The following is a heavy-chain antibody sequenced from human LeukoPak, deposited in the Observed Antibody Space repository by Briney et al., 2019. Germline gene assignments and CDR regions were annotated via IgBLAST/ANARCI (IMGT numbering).Heavy chain of an antibody. D-gene: IGHD6-13*01. J-gene: IGHJ4*02. V-gene: IGHV1-18*01. CDR1: GYTFTSYG. Sequence: GASVKVSCKASGYTFTSYGISWVRQAPGQGLEWMGWISAYNGNTNYAQKLQGRVTMTTDTSTSTAYMELRSLRSDDTAVYYCVAQQLGPDNDYWGQGTLVTVSS. CDR2: ISAYNGNT. CDR3: VAQQLGPDNDY.